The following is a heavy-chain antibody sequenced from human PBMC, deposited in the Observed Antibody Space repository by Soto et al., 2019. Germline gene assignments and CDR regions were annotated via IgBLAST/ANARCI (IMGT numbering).Heavy chain of an antibody. Sequence: QVQLVESGGGVVQPGRSLRLSCAASGFTFSNYGMHWVRQAPGKGLEWLAVILNDGSDQNYGDSVKGRFTISRDNSKNTLYLQINSLRVEDTDVYYCARDDDRPDNGLDMWGQGTKVTVSS. CDR1: GFTFSNYG. V-gene: IGHV3-33*05. J-gene: IGHJ3*02. CDR2: ILNDGSDQ. CDR3: ARDDDRPDNGLDM. D-gene: IGHD3-22*01.